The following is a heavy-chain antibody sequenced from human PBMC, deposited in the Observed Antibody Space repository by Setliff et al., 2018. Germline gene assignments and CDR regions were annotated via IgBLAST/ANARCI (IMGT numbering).Heavy chain of an antibody. V-gene: IGHV3-15*01. CDR1: GFTFSSYA. Sequence: PGGSLRLSCAASGFTFSSYAITWVRQAPGKGLEWVGRIKGQTDGGTTDYAAPVKGRFTISRDDSKNTLYLQMDSLRADDTAVYYCTRSRGTTVYDYWGQGTLVTVSS. J-gene: IGHJ4*02. D-gene: IGHD1-7*01. CDR2: IKGQTDGGTT. CDR3: TRSRGTTVYDY.